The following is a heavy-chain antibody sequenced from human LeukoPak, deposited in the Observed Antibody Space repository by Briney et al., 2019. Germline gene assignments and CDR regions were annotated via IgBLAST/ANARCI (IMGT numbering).Heavy chain of an antibody. D-gene: IGHD3-22*01. Sequence: GGSLRLSCAASGFTFSSYGMHWVRQAPGKGLEWVAVISYDGSNKYYADSVKGRFTISRDNSKNTLYLQMNSLRAEDTAVFYCATSGGYYYDSSGYYSFDYWGQGTLVTVSS. V-gene: IGHV3-30*03. CDR2: ISYDGSNK. CDR1: GFTFSSYG. CDR3: ATSGGYYYDSSGYYSFDY. J-gene: IGHJ4*02.